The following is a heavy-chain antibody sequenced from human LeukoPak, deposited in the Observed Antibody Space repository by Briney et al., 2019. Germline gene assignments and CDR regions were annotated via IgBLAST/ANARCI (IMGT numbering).Heavy chain of an antibody. V-gene: IGHV4-59*12. D-gene: IGHD3-10*01. CDR2: IYGSGAT. CDR3: ARVQRFGVYYYYMDV. J-gene: IGHJ6*03. Sequence: SETLSLTCTVSGGSISVYYWNWIRQPPGKGLEWLGYIYGSGATNYNPSLKSRVIISVDKSRDQFSLKLSSVTAADTAVYYCARVQRFGVYYYYMDVWGKGTTVTVSS. CDR1: GGSISVYY.